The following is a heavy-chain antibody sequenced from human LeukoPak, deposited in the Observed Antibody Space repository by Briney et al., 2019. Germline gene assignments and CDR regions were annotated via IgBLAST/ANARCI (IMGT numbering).Heavy chain of an antibody. Sequence: ASVKVSCKASGYTFTGYYMHWVRQAPGQGLEWMGWINPNGGGTNYAQKFQGRVTMTRDTSISTAYMELSRLRSDDTAVYYCARNSNWGFANFDYWGQGTLVTVSS. CDR2: INPNGGGT. J-gene: IGHJ4*02. CDR1: GYTFTGYY. CDR3: ARNSNWGFANFDY. D-gene: IGHD7-27*01. V-gene: IGHV1-2*02.